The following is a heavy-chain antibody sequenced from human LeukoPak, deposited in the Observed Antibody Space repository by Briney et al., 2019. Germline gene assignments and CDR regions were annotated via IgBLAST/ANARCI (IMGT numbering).Heavy chain of an antibody. CDR1: GFTFSSYW. CDR3: ARLGHCSGGSCYSTLMDDY. CDR2: INSDGSST. V-gene: IGHV3-74*01. Sequence: GGSLRLSCAASGFTFSSYWMHWVRQAPGKGLVWVSRINSDGSSTSYADSVKGRFTISRDNAKNTLYLQMNSLRAEDTAVYYCARLGHCSGGSCYSTLMDDYWGQGTLVTVSS. D-gene: IGHD2-15*01. J-gene: IGHJ4*02.